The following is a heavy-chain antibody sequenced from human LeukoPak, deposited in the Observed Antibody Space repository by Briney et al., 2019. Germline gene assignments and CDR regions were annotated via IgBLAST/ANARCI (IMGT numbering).Heavy chain of an antibody. CDR1: GFTFDDYA. CDR2: ISWNSFSI. Sequence: HPGGSLRLSCAASGFTFDDYAMHWVRQAPGKGLEWVSGISWNSFSIGYADSVKGRFTISRDNAKNSLYLQMNSLRAEDTALYYCAKAHISSWSYDAFDIWGQGTMVTVSS. J-gene: IGHJ3*02. V-gene: IGHV3-9*01. CDR3: AKAHISSWSYDAFDI. D-gene: IGHD6-13*01.